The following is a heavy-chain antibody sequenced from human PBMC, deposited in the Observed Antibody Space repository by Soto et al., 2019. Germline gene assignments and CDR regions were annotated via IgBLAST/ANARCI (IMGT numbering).Heavy chain of an antibody. V-gene: IGHV4-59*08. CDR1: GGSISSYY. J-gene: IGHJ6*02. Sequence: SETLSLTCTVSGGSISSYYWSWIRQPPGKGLEWIGYIYYSGSTNYNPSLKSRVTISVDTSKNQFSLKLSSVTAADTAVYYCARHSRYCSSTSCYAAYYYGMDVWGQGTTVT. D-gene: IGHD2-2*01. CDR3: ARHSRYCSSTSCYAAYYYGMDV. CDR2: IYYSGST.